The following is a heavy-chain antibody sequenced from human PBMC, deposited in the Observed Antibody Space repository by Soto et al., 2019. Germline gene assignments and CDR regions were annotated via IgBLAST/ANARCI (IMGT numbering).Heavy chain of an antibody. CDR2: IIPILGIA. V-gene: IGHV1-69*02. D-gene: IGHD3-22*01. J-gene: IGHJ6*02. CDR3: ARGTDYYDSSGYYYGMDV. CDR1: GGTFSSYI. Sequence: QVQLVQSGAVVKKPGSSVKVSCKASGGTFSSYIISWVRQAPGQGLEWMGRIIPILGIANYAQKFQGRVTIIANKSTSTAYMELSSLRSEDTAVYYCARGTDYYDSSGYYYGMDVWGQGTTVTVSS.